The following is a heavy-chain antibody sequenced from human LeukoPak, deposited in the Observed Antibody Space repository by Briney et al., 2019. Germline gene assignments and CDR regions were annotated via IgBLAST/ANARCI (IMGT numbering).Heavy chain of an antibody. V-gene: IGHV3-7*05. J-gene: IGHJ4*02. CDR3: ARVPYCSSTSCYAIFDY. D-gene: IGHD2-2*01. Sequence: TGRSLRLSCAASGFTFSTYWMGWVRQAPGKGLECVANIKQDGSEKYYVDPVEGRFTISRDDAKNSLYLQMNSLRAEDTALYYCARVPYCSSTSCYAIFDYWGQGTLVTVSS. CDR2: IKQDGSEK. CDR1: GFTFSTYW.